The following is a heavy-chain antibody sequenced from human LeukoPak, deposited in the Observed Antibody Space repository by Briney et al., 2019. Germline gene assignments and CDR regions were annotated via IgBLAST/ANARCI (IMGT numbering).Heavy chain of an antibody. Sequence: SETLSLTCSVSGGSISNYFWTWIRQPLGKGLEWIGYIYSSGSTYYNPSLKSRVTISVDTSKNRFSLKLSTVTAADTAVYYCARRPTGDPKFDYWGQGTLVTVSS. D-gene: IGHD7-27*01. CDR1: GGSISNYF. CDR2: IYSSGST. CDR3: ARRPTGDPKFDY. V-gene: IGHV4-59*08. J-gene: IGHJ4*02.